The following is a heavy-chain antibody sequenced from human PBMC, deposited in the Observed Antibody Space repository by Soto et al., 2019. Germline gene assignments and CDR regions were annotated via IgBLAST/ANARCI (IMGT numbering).Heavy chain of an antibody. Sequence: GGSLRLSCAASGFTFSSYAMSWVRQAPGKGLEWVSAISGSGGSTYYADSVKGRFTISRDNSKNTLYLQMNSLRAEDTAVYYCAKYPHYYDSSGSYFDYWGQGTLVTVSS. J-gene: IGHJ4*02. CDR2: ISGSGGST. D-gene: IGHD3-22*01. CDR1: GFTFSSYA. V-gene: IGHV3-23*01. CDR3: AKYPHYYDSSGSYFDY.